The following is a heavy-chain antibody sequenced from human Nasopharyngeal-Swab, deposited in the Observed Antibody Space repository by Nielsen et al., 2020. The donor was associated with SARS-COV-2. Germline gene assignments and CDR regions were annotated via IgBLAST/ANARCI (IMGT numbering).Heavy chain of an antibody. J-gene: IGHJ4*02. CDR2: INEDGSST. CDR1: GFTFSSYW. V-gene: IGHV3-74*01. D-gene: IGHD6-13*01. Sequence: GGSLRPFCAASGFTFSSYWMHWVRQAPGKGLVWVSRINEDGSSTSYADSLKGRFTISRDNAKNTLYLQMNSLSAEDTAVYYCTRAGSFRHDYWGQGTLVTVSS. CDR3: TRAGSFRHDY.